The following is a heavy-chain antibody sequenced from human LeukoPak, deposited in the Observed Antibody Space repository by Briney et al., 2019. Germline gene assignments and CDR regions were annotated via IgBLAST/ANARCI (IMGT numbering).Heavy chain of an antibody. V-gene: IGHV1-69*13. J-gene: IGHJ5*02. D-gene: IGHD6-19*01. Sequence: SVKVSCKASGGTFSTYAINWVRQAPGQGLEWMGGIISLFRTANYAQKFQGRVTITADESTTTVHMELSSLRSEDTAIYYCAKQLRVSGTLVEFDLWGQGTLVTVSS. CDR2: IISLFRTA. CDR1: GGTFSTYA. CDR3: AKQLRVSGTLVEFDL.